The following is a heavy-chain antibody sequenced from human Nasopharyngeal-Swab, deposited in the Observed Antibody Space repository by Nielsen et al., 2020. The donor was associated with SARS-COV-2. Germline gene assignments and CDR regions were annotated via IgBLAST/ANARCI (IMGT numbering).Heavy chain of an antibody. CDR2: IHYIGST. CDR1: GGSISSGDHY. Sequence: SETLSLTCTVSGGSISSGDHYWSWIRPPPGKGLQWIGYIHYIGSTNYNPSLKSRVTISVDTSKNQFSLKLSSVTAADTAVYYCARGPPTYGGSHCSLDYWGQGTLATVSS. D-gene: IGHD2-21*02. CDR3: ARGPPTYGGSHCSLDY. J-gene: IGHJ4*02. V-gene: IGHV4-30-4*01.